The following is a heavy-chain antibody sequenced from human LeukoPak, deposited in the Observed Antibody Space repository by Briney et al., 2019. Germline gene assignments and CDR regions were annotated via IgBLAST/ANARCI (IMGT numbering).Heavy chain of an antibody. CDR1: GLTFINYA. V-gene: IGHV3-23*01. CDR2: ISCPGGRT. Sequence: PGGSLRLSCAASGLTFINYAMSWVRQAPGKGLEWVSGISCPGGRTYSADSVKGRFPISRDNSENTLYLQMNSLRAEDTAVYYCAKDSWSFQDAFDIWGQGTMVTVSS. J-gene: IGHJ3*02. D-gene: IGHD2-21*01. CDR3: AKDSWSFQDAFDI.